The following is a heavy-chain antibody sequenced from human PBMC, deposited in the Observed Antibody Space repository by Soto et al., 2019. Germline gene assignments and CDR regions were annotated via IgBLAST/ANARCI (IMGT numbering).Heavy chain of an antibody. CDR2: IYYDGSEQ. Sequence: QVQLVESGGGVVQPGRSLRLSCVASGFTFSTAGMHWVRQAPGEGLEWVGVIYYDGSEQYYGDSVKGRFTISRDNSKNTLYLQMNSLRDEDTALYYCAKEESSGWYRTADHWGQGTLVTVSS. J-gene: IGHJ4*02. CDR1: GFTFSTAG. V-gene: IGHV3-30*18. CDR3: AKEESSGWYRTADH. D-gene: IGHD6-19*01.